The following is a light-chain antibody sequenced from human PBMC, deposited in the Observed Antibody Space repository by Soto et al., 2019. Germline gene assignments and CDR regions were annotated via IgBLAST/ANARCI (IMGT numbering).Light chain of an antibody. CDR1: QSVRSSY. Sequence: EVVVTQSPGTLSLSPGERASLSCRASQSVRSSYLAWYQQKPGQAPRLLIYGASSRATGIPDRFSGSGSGTDFTLTISRLEPEDFAVYYCQQYGNTPRTFGQGTKVDI. V-gene: IGKV3-20*01. CDR2: GAS. CDR3: QQYGNTPRT. J-gene: IGKJ1*01.